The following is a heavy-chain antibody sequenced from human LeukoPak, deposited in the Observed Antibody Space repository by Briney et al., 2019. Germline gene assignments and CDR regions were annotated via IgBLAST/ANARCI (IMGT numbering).Heavy chain of an antibody. D-gene: IGHD5-18*01. CDR3: ARGSSYGYDYNYMDV. CDR1: GFTVRDYY. Sequence: SVRLSCAASGFTVRDYYMSWIRQAPGKGLEWLSYVSNSGTTVDYSDSVLGRFTNSRDNAKKSVFLQLDSLRAEDTAVYYCARGSSYGYDYNYMDVWGKGTTVTDSS. J-gene: IGHJ6*03. V-gene: IGHV3-11*04. CDR2: VSNSGTTV.